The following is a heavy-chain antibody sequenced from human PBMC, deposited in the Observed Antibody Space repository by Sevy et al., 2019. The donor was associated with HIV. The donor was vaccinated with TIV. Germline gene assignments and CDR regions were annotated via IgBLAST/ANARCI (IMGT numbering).Heavy chain of an antibody. CDR1: GLTLTTTG. V-gene: IGHV3-23*01. CDR3: AEGDTTMITDLDY. J-gene: IGHJ4*02. D-gene: IGHD3-16*01. CDR2: VTSDGTT. Sequence: GGSLRLSCAASGLTLTTTGMSWVRQAPGKGLEWVAGVTSDGTTYYADSVRDRFTVSRGNSKNTLYLQLNSLGADDTAVFYCAEGDTTMITDLDYWGQGTLVTVSS.